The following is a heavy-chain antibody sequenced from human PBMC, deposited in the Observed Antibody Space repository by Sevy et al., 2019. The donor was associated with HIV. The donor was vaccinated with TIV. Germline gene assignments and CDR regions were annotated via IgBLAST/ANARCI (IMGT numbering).Heavy chain of an antibody. Sequence: GGSLRLSCAASGFSFSGYAMSWVRQAPGKGLEWVSSISGSGGSTYYGDSVKGRFTISRDNSRNTLYLQMNSQRAEDTAVYYCAQSMGEVRFRYFQHWGQGTLVTVSS. CDR3: AQSMGEVRFRYFQH. D-gene: IGHD3-3*01. CDR2: ISGSGGST. V-gene: IGHV3-23*01. CDR1: GFSFSGYA. J-gene: IGHJ1*01.